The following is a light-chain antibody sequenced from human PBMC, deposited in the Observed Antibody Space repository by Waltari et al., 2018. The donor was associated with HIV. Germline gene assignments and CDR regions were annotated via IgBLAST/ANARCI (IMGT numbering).Light chain of an antibody. CDR2: GAF. CDR1: QSVSSN. J-gene: IGKJ1*01. CDR3: QQYNNWPTWT. V-gene: IGKV3-15*01. Sequence: EIVMTQSPATLSVSPGERATLSGRARQSVSSNLAWYQQKPGQAPRLLMYGAFTRATGIPARFSGGGSGTEFTLTITSLQSEDFAVYYCQQYNNWPTWTFGQGTKVEIK.